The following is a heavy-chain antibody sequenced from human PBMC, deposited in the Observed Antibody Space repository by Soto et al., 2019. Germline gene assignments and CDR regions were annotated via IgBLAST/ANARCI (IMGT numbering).Heavy chain of an antibody. Sequence: GGSLRLSCAASGFTFSSYAMSWVRQAPGKGLEWVSAISGSGGSTYYADSGKGRFTISRDNSKNTLYLQMNSLRAEDTAVYYCAKDPYYDILTGYYNDYWGQGTLVTV. CDR3: AKDPYYDILTGYYNDY. CDR2: ISGSGGST. CDR1: GFTFSSYA. J-gene: IGHJ4*02. D-gene: IGHD3-9*01. V-gene: IGHV3-23*01.